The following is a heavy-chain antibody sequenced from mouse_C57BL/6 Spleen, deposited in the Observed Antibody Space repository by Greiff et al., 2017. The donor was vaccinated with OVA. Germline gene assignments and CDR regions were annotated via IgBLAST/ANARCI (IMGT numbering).Heavy chain of an antibody. J-gene: IGHJ1*03. V-gene: IGHV1-39*01. CDR3: ARHYSNFQRYFDV. CDR1: GYSFTDYN. Sequence: EVQLQQSGPELVKPGDSVSISCKASGYSFTDYNMNWVKQSNGKSLEWIGVINPNYGTTSYNQKFKGKATLTVDQSSSTAYMQLNSLTSEDSAVYYCARHYSNFQRYFDVWGTGTTVTVSS. D-gene: IGHD2-5*01. CDR2: INPNYGTT.